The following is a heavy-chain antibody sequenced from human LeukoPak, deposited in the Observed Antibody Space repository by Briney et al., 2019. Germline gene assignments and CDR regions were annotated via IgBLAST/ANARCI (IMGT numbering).Heavy chain of an antibody. J-gene: IGHJ4*02. CDR2: IYHRGST. V-gene: IGHV4-38-2*02. Sequence: KPSETLSLTCTVSGYSISNGYYWGWIRQPPGKGLEWVGSIYHRGSTYYNPSLRSRVTISLDRSKKKFSLKLTSVTAADTAVYFCARGAEYYAIWRGYAGYSDYWGQGIPVTVSS. CDR3: ARGAEYYAIWRGYAGYSDY. D-gene: IGHD3-3*01. CDR1: GYSISNGYY.